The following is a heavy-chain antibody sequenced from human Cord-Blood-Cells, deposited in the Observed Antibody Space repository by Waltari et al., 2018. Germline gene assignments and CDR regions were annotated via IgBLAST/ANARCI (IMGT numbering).Heavy chain of an antibody. CDR3: ARRSGDAFDI. CDR2: IGTAGYT. Sequence: EVQLVESGGGLVQPGGSLRLSCAASGFTFSSYDMHWVRQATGKGLEWVSAIGTAGYTYYPGSVKGRFTISRENAKNSLYLQMNSLRAGDTAVYYCARRSGDAFDIWGQGTMVTVSS. V-gene: IGHV3-13*01. D-gene: IGHD3-3*01. J-gene: IGHJ3*02. CDR1: GFTFSSYD.